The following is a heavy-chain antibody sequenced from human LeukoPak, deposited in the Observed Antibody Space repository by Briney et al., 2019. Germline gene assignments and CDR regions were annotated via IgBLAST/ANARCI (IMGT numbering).Heavy chain of an antibody. J-gene: IGHJ4*02. V-gene: IGHV3-7*01. D-gene: IGHD2-2*01. CDR2: IKQDGSEK. CDR3: ARIYCSSTSCHLDY. Sequence: GGSLRLSCAASGFTFSSYWMSWVRQAPGKGLEWVANIKQDGSEKYYVDSVKGRFTISRDNAKNSLYLQMNSLRAEDTAVYYCARIYCSSTSCHLDYWGQGTLVTVSS. CDR1: GFTFSSYW.